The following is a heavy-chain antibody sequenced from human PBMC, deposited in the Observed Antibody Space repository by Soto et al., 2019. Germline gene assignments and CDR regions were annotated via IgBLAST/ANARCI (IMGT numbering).Heavy chain of an antibody. CDR1: IGSGSSGGYD. Sequence: SLSLTCTVSIGSGSSGGYDWSWLLQHPGKGLEWIGYIYYSGSTYYNPSLKSRVTISVDTSKNQFSLKLSSVTAADTAVYYCARDVRGGYSYVPRFPSPSWFDPWGQGTLVTVSS. CDR2: IYYSGST. J-gene: IGHJ5*02. D-gene: IGHD5-18*01. V-gene: IGHV4-31*03. CDR3: ARDVRGGYSYVPRFPSPSWFDP.